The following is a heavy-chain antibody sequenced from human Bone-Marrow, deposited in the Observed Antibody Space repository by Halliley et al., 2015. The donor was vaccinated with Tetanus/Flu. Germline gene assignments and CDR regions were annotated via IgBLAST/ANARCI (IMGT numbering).Heavy chain of an antibody. CDR3: ATANYFFDY. CDR2: TYYRSNWYN. J-gene: IGHJ4*02. V-gene: IGHV6-1*01. D-gene: IGHD1-7*01. Sequence: LEWLGRTYYRSNWYNDYAVSVKSRITVNPDTSKNQFSLQLDSVTPEDTAVYYCATANYFFDYWGQGTLVTVSS.